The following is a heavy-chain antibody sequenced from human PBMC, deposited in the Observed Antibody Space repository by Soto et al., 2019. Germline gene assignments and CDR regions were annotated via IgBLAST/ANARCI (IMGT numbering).Heavy chain of an antibody. D-gene: IGHD5-12*01. CDR2: INAGNGNT. CDR1: GYTFTSYA. Sequence: VASVKVSCKASGYTFTSYAMHWVRQAPGQRLEWMGWINAGNGNTKYSQKFQGRVTITRDTSASTAYMELSSLRSEDTAVYYCARGWAGVRDGYNLREYYFDYWGQGTLVTVSS. CDR3: ARGWAGVRDGYNLREYYFDY. J-gene: IGHJ4*02. V-gene: IGHV1-3*01.